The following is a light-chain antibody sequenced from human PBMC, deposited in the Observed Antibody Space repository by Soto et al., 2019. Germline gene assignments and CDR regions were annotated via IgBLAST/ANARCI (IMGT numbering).Light chain of an antibody. V-gene: IGKV4-1*01. CDR2: WAS. J-gene: IGKJ3*01. CDR3: QQYYSSPFT. CDR1: QSVLYTSNNNNY. Sequence: DIVMTQSPDSLAVSLGERATINCKSSQSVLYTSNNNNYLAWYQQKPGQPPKLLIYWASTRESGVPDRFSGSGSGTDFTFTISSLQAVDVAVYYCQQYYSSPFTFGPGTKVDIK.